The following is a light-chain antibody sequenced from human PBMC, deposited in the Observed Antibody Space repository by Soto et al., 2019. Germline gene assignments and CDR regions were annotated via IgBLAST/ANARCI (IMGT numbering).Light chain of an antibody. CDR1: SSDVGGYNY. Sequence: QSALTQPASVSGSPGQSITISCPGTSSDVGGYNYVSCFQQHPGKAPKLMIYDVSNRPSGVSNRFSGSKSGNTASLTISGLRAEDEAEYYCSSYTSSSPVVFGGGTKLTVL. J-gene: IGLJ2*01. V-gene: IGLV2-14*03. CDR3: SSYTSSSPVV. CDR2: DVS.